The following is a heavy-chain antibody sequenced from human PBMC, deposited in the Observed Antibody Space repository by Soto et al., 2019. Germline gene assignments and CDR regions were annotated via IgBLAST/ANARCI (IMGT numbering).Heavy chain of an antibody. CDR2: ISSSSSYI. Sequence: VGSLRLSCAASGFTFSSYSMNWVRQAPVKGLEWVSSISSSSSYIYYADSVKGRFTISRDNAKNSLYLQMNSLRAEDTAAYYCARDTSDIVATIPFDYWGQGTLVTVS. J-gene: IGHJ4*02. CDR1: GFTFSSYS. CDR3: ARDTSDIVATIPFDY. V-gene: IGHV3-21*01. D-gene: IGHD5-12*01.